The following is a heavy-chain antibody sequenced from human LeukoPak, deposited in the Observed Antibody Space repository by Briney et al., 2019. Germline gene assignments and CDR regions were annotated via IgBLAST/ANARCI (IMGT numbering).Heavy chain of an antibody. CDR2: MSGDATST. CDR3: AKRTSGSSWYSSDY. Sequence: GGSLRLSCAASGFTFSSFAMNWVRQAPGKGLEWVSTMSGDATSTYYADSVKGRFTISRDNSKNTLYLQMNSLRAEDTAVYYCAKRTSGSSWYSSDYWGQGTLVAVSS. V-gene: IGHV3-23*01. J-gene: IGHJ4*02. D-gene: IGHD6-13*01. CDR1: GFTFSSFA.